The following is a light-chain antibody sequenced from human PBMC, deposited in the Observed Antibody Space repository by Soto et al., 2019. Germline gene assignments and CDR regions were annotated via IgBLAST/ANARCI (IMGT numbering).Light chain of an antibody. CDR2: GAS. Sequence: EILLTQSPGSLSVFPGERSSLSCRASQNVNNRLAWYQQKAGQAPRLLISGASSRATGIPDRFSGSGSGTDFTLTIRRLESDDFALYYCQQYAEGTPITFGQGTRREIK. CDR3: QQYAEGTPIT. J-gene: IGKJ5*01. CDR1: QNVNNR. V-gene: IGKV3-20*01.